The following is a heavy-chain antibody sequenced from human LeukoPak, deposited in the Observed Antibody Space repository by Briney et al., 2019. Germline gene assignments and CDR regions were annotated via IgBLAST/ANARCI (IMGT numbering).Heavy chain of an antibody. CDR2: ISASGVMT. D-gene: IGHD4-17*01. Sequence: GGSLGLSCAASGFTFTNYAMTWVRQAPGKGLEWVSSISASGVMTYYADSVKGRFTVSRDTSKNSLYLQMSSLTAADTAVYYCARLDYADRSDAFDLWGQGTVVTVSS. V-gene: IGHV3-23*01. J-gene: IGHJ3*01. CDR3: ARLDYADRSDAFDL. CDR1: GFTFTNYA.